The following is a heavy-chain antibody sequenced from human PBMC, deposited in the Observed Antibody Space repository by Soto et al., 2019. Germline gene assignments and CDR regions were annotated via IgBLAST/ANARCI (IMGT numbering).Heavy chain of an antibody. CDR1: GFTFSSYA. CDR2: ISYDGSNK. CDR3: ARDRTALALQNFDY. J-gene: IGHJ4*02. D-gene: IGHD3-3*02. V-gene: IGHV3-30-3*01. Sequence: GGSLRLSCAASGFTFSSYAMNWVRQAPGKGLEWVAVISYDGSNKYYADSVKGRFTISRDNSKNTLYLQMNSLRAEDTAVYYCARDRTALALQNFDYWGQGTMVTVSS.